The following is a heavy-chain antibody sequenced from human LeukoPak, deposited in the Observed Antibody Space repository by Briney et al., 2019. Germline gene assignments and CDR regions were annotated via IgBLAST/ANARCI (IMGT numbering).Heavy chain of an antibody. D-gene: IGHD4-17*01. CDR1: GYSFNMYW. J-gene: IGHJ4*02. V-gene: IGHV5-51*01. CDR2: FYPDDSHT. Sequence: GESLKISCKGSGYSFNMYWIGWVRQMPGKGLEWMGIFYPDDSHTIYSPSFQGQVTISADKSISTAYLQWTSLKASDTAMYYCARSSSTVIKVADYWGQGTLVTVSS. CDR3: ARSSSTVIKVADY.